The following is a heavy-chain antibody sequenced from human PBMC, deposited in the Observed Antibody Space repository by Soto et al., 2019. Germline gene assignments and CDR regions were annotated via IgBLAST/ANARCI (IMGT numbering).Heavy chain of an antibody. D-gene: IGHD3-10*01. Sequence: PSETLSLTCTVSGGSISSGGYYWSWIRQHPGKGLEWIGYIYYSGSTYYNPSLKSRVTISVDTSKNQFSLKLSSVTAADTAVYYCARDPGGYYGSGSYHYFDYWGQGTMVTVSA. V-gene: IGHV4-31*03. CDR2: IYYSGST. CDR1: GGSISSGGYY. J-gene: IGHJ4*02. CDR3: ARDPGGYYGSGSYHYFDY.